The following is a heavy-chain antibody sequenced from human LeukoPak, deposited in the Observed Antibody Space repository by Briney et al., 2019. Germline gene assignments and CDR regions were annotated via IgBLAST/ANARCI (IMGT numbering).Heavy chain of an antibody. CDR2: IYYSGST. V-gene: IGHV4-39*01. D-gene: IGHD1-26*01. Sequence: SETLSLTCTVSGGSLSSSSYYWGWIRQPPGKGLEWIGSIYYSGSTYYNPSLKSRVTISVDTSKNQFSLKLSSVTAADTAVYYCARRREYSGSYHWGQGTMVTVSS. CDR3: ARRREYSGSYH. J-gene: IGHJ3*01. CDR1: GGSLSSSSYY.